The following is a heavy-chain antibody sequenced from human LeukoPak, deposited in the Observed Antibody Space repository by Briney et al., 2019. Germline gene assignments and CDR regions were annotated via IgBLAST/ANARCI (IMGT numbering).Heavy chain of an antibody. V-gene: IGHV3-7*01. J-gene: IGHJ4*02. Sequence: GGSLRLSCAASGFSFNSYAMSWVRQAPGKGLEWVGNINQDGSEINYLESVKGRLSITRDNAKNSLFLHMNNLRVEDTAKYYCARVDGNIAYRPVEDWGQGTLVTVSS. CDR2: INQDGSEI. D-gene: IGHD2/OR15-2a*01. CDR3: ARVDGNIAYRPVED. CDR1: GFSFNSYA.